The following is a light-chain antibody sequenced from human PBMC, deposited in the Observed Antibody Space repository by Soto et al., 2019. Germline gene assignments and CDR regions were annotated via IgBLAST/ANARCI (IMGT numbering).Light chain of an antibody. J-gene: IGKJ4*01. CDR2: SAS. CDR3: QQIDSYPVT. CDR1: QGISTF. Sequence: DIQLTQSPAFQSASVGDKVTITCRASQGISTFLAWYQQKPGKAPNLLIYSASTLQSGVPSRFSGSGSGTEFTLTISSLQPEDFATYFCQQIDSYPVTFGGGTKVEMK. V-gene: IGKV1-9*01.